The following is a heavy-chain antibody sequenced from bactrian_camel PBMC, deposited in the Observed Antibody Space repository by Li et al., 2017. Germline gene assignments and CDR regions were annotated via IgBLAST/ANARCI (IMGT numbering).Heavy chain of an antibody. CDR1: ISSNC. J-gene: IGHJ4*01. CDR2: FHTSGST. V-gene: IGHV3S53*01. Sequence: HVQLVESGGGSVQAGGSLRLSCKASISSNCFGWFRQTPGKEREGLATFHTSGSTNYADSVKGRFAISQDNAKNTVYLQMNSLEHADTAMYYCAAGTGYGGMCGHVAYWGQGTQVTVS. D-gene: IGHD6*01. CDR3: AAGTGYGGMCGHVAY.